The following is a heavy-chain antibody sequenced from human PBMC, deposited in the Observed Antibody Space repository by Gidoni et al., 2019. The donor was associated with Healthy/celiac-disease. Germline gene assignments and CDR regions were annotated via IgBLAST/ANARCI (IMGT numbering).Heavy chain of an antibody. J-gene: IGHJ4*02. V-gene: IGHV3-33*01. CDR2: IWYDRSNK. Sequence: QVQLVESGGGVVQPGRSLRLSCAASGFTLSSYGMHWVRQAAGKGLEWLAVIWYDRSNKYYADSVKGRFTISRDNSKNTLYLQMNSLRAEDTAVYYCASSLDCFSGGDCSLCYWGQGTLVTVSS. CDR3: ASSLDCFSGGDCSLCY. CDR1: GFTLSSYG. D-gene: IGHD2-21*02.